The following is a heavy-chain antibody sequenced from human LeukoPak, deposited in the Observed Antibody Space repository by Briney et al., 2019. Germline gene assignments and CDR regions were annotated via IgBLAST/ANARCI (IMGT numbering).Heavy chain of an antibody. CDR3: AREPGPLYDL. Sequence: SETLSLTCTVSGGSTSGYYWSWIRQPPGKGLEWIGYIYYTGTAIYNPSLESRVTMSIDTSKNHFSLNLISLTTSDTALYFCAREPGPLYDLWGRGTLVTVSS. D-gene: IGHD2-2*02. CDR2: IYYTGTA. J-gene: IGHJ2*01. CDR1: GGSTSGYY. V-gene: IGHV4-59*01.